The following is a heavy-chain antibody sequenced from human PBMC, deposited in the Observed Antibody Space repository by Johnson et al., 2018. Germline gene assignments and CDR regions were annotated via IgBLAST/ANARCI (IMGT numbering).Heavy chain of an antibody. CDR2: VSNSGST. V-gene: IGHV4-59*12. D-gene: IGHD3-9*01. CDR1: GGSISPYY. CDR3: ARERSYYGLLTGWFEY. J-gene: IGHJ4*02. Sequence: QVQLQESGPGLVKPSETLSLTCTVSGGSISPYYWSWIRQPPGKELEWIGYVSNSGSTSYNPTLQSRVIISVDTSKNQFSLKLTSVTAADTALYYCARERSYYGLLTGWFEYWGQGSLVTVSS.